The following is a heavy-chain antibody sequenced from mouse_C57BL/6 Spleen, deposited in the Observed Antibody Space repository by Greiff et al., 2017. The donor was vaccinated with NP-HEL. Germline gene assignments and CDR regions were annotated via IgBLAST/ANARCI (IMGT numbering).Heavy chain of an antibody. CDR1: GYAFSSSW. D-gene: IGHD3-3*01. Sequence: VQLQQSGAELVKPGASVKISCKASGYAFSSSWMNWVKQRPGKGLEWIGQIYPGDGDTNYNGKFKGKATLTADKSSSTAYMQLSSLTSEDSAVYFCARSRGPYYFDYWGQGTTLTVSS. CDR3: ARSRGPYYFDY. CDR2: IYPGDGDT. J-gene: IGHJ2*01. V-gene: IGHV1-80*01.